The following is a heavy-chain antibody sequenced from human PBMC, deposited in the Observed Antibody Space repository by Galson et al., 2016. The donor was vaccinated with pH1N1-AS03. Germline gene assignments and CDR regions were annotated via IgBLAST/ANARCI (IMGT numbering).Heavy chain of an antibody. CDR1: GDSISSNNYF. D-gene: IGHD3-16*01. Sequence: TLSLTCSVSGDSISSNNYFWSWIRQPAGKGLEWIGRLSSLGTANYNPSLESRVSISVDASKNQFSLKLNSMTASDTAVYYRARHDYLFHYWGQGALVTVSS. CDR3: ARHDYLFHY. CDR2: LSSLGTA. V-gene: IGHV4-61*02. J-gene: IGHJ4*02.